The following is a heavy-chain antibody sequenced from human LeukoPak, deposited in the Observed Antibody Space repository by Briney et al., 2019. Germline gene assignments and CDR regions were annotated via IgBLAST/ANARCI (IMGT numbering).Heavy chain of an antibody. D-gene: IGHD3-22*01. CDR3: AATYYDRSPVDY. Sequence: SETLSLTCAVYGGSFSGYYWSWIRQPPGKGLEWIGEINHSGSTNYNPSLKSRVTISVDTSENRFSLKLSSVTAADTAVYYCAATYYDRSPVDYWGQGTLVTVSS. J-gene: IGHJ4*02. CDR1: GGSFSGYY. V-gene: IGHV4-34*01. CDR2: INHSGST.